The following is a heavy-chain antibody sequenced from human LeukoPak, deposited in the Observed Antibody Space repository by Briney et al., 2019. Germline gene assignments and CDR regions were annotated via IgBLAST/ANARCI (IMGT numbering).Heavy chain of an antibody. D-gene: IGHD6-13*01. V-gene: IGHV3-30*03. Sequence: PGGSLRLSCAASGVTFSTYGMHWVRQPPGKGLEWVAVISFDGNNQYYADSVTGRFTISRDNSKNTLYLQMSGLRTEDTAVYYCALVPRYSTTWSTFDYWGQGTLVTVSS. CDR3: ALVPRYSTTWSTFDY. CDR2: ISFDGNNQ. CDR1: GVTFSTYG. J-gene: IGHJ4*02.